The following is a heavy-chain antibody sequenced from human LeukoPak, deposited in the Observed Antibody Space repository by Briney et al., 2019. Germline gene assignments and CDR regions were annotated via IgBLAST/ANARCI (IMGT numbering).Heavy chain of an antibody. CDR3: ARRAPGDYNLDY. CDR1: GFTFTSYY. J-gene: IGHJ4*02. V-gene: IGHV1-46*01. Sequence: ASVKVSCKASGFTFTSYYMHWVRQAPGQGLEWMGIINPSGSYTSYAQKFQGRVTISADKSISTAYLQWSSLKASATAMYYCARRAPGDYNLDYWGQGTLVTVSS. D-gene: IGHD4-17*01. CDR2: INPSGSYT.